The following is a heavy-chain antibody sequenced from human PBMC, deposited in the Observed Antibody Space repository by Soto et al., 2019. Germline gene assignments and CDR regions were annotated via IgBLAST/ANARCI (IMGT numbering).Heavy chain of an antibody. J-gene: IGHJ5*01. Sequence: SETLSLTCSVSGAALNSGNYYWSWIRQVPGKGLEWIGHIYVTGAVDYNPSLRDRITISQDTSERQFSLNLRLVTAADTAVYYCARLRIATNNYKWFDSWGQGTLGTVSS. CDR3: ARLRIATNNYKWFDS. CDR2: IYVTGAV. CDR1: GAALNSGNYY. D-gene: IGHD2-21*01. V-gene: IGHV4-31*03.